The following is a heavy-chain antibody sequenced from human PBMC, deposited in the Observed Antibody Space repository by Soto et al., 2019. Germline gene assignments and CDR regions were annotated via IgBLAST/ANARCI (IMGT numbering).Heavy chain of an antibody. V-gene: IGHV3-23*01. D-gene: IGHD6-13*01. CDR1: GFTFSSYA. CDR2: IRGSGGST. J-gene: IGHJ3*01. CDR3: AKDKYSSSWRAAIDV. Sequence: EAQLLESGGHLVQPGGSLRLSCAASGFTFSSYAMGWVRQPPGRGLEWISTIRGSGGSTFYADSVKGRFTISRDSSKNTLYLQMNSLRAEDTAVYYCAKDKYSSSWRAAIDVWGQGTMVTVSS.